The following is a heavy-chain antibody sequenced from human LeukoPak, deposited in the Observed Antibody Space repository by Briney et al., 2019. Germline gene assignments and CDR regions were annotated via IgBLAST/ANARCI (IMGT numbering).Heavy chain of an antibody. J-gene: IGHJ4*02. CDR3: ARANLTTPAPRAGPYYYDSSGYYSCSH. CDR1: GGTFSSYA. CDR2: IIPIFGTA. V-gene: IGHV1-69*13. Sequence: GASVKVSCKASGGTFSSYAISWVRQAPGQGLEWMGGIIPIFGTANYAQKFQGRVTITADESTSTAYMELSSLRSEDTAVYYCARANLTTPAPRAGPYYYDSSGYYSCSHWGQGTLVTVSS. D-gene: IGHD3-22*01.